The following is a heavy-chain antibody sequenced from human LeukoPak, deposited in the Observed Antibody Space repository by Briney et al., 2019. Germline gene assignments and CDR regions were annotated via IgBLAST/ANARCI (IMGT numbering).Heavy chain of an antibody. CDR2: ISDDGSNT. CDR3: AKDADTATIIYWYFDL. Sequence: GRSLRLSCTASGFTLSSFGMHWVRQAPGKGLEWVAVISDDGSNTYYADSVKGRFTISRDNSKNTLYLQLNRVRTEDTAVYYCAKDADTATIIYWYFDLWGRGTLVTVSS. D-gene: IGHD5-18*01. V-gene: IGHV3-30*18. CDR1: GFTLSSFG. J-gene: IGHJ2*01.